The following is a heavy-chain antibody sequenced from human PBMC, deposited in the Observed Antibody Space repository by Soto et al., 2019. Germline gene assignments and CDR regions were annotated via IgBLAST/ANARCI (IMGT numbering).Heavy chain of an antibody. Sequence: QVQLVESGGGVVQPGRSLRLSCAASGFTFSSYGMHWVRQAPGKGLEWVAVISYDGSNKYYADSVKGRFTISRDNSKNTLYLQMNSLRAEDTAVYYCAKSSNAARFRYYYYGMDVWGQGTTVTVSS. D-gene: IGHD6-6*01. CDR1: GFTFSSYG. J-gene: IGHJ6*02. V-gene: IGHV3-30*18. CDR2: ISYDGSNK. CDR3: AKSSNAARFRYYYYGMDV.